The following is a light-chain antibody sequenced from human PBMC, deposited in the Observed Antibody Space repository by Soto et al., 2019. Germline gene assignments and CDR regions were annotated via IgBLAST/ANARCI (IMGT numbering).Light chain of an antibody. CDR3: QQTFTSPYT. CDR1: QNSSDY. J-gene: IGKJ2*01. V-gene: IGKV1-39*01. CDR2: AAS. Sequence: DTQMTQSPSSLSASVGDRVTLTCRASQNSSDYLNWYLQTPGKAPQLLIYAASTLQSGVPSRFRGSGSGTDFSLTISSLQPEDFATYYCQQTFTSPYTFGQGTKL.